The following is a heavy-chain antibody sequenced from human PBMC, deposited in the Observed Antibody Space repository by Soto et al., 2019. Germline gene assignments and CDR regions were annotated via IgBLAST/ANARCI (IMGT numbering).Heavy chain of an antibody. Sequence: ASVKVSCKASGYRFNSYGITWVRQAPGQGLQWMGWVSAYNGNTNYAQRLRGRVIMTTDTSTSTAYMELMSLTSDDTAVYYCVRDLYCRHGDGYSDAFDIWG. CDR2: VSAYNGNT. D-gene: IGHD2-15*01. J-gene: IGHJ3*02. CDR3: VRDLYCRHGDGYSDAFDI. V-gene: IGHV1-18*01. CDR1: GYRFNSYG.